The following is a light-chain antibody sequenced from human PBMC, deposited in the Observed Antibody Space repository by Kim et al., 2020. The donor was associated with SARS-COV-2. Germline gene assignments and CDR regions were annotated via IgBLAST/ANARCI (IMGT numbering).Light chain of an antibody. Sequence: SSELTQDPAVSVALGQTVRITCQGDSLRSYYASWYQQKPGQAPVLVIYGKNNRPSGIPDRFPGSSSGNTASLTITGAQAEDEADYYCNSRDSSGIHVVFG. J-gene: IGLJ2*01. CDR2: GKN. CDR3: NSRDSSGIHVV. CDR1: SLRSYY. V-gene: IGLV3-19*01.